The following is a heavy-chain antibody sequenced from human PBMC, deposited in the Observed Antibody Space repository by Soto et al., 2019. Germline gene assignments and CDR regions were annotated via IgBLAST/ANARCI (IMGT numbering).Heavy chain of an antibody. V-gene: IGHV6-1*01. J-gene: IGHJ6*02. CDR2: TYYRSKWYN. CDR1: GDSVSSNSAA. Sequence: SQTLSLTCAISGDSVSSNSAAWNWIRQSPSRGLEWLGGTYYRSKWYNDYAVSVKSRITINPDTSKNQFSLQLNSVTPEDTAVYYRARTRYDSQYYYYGMDVWGQGTTVTVSS. D-gene: IGHD5-12*01. CDR3: ARTRYDSQYYYYGMDV.